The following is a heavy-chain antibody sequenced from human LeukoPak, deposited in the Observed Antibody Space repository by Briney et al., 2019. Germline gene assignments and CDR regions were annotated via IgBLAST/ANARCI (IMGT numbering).Heavy chain of an antibody. CDR1: GGSISSSSYY. J-gene: IGHJ5*02. V-gene: IGHV4-39*07. Sequence: SETLSLTCTVSGGSISSSSYYWGWIRQPPGKGLEWIGSIYYSGSTYYNPSLKSRVTISVDTSKNQFSLKLSSVTAADTAVYYCARGDVAATLGWFDPWGQGTLVTVSS. D-gene: IGHD2-15*01. CDR2: IYYSGST. CDR3: ARGDVAATLGWFDP.